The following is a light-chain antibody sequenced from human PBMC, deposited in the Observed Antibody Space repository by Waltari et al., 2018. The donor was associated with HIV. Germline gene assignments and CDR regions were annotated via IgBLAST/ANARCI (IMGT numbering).Light chain of an antibody. V-gene: IGKV3-20*01. CDR1: QSVSSN. J-gene: IGKJ2*01. CDR3: QQYGSSPRT. CDR2: GAS. Sequence: EIVMTQSPATLSVSPGERATLSCRASQSVSSNLAWYQQKPGQAPRLLIYGASSRATGIPDRFSGSGSGTDFTLTIIRLEPEDFAVYYCQQYGSSPRTFGQGTKLEIK.